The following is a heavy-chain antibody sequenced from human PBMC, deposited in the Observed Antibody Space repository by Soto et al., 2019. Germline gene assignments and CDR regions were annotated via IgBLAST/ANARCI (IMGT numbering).Heavy chain of an antibody. D-gene: IGHD3-22*01. CDR1: GGTFSRHA. J-gene: IGHJ4*02. V-gene: IGHV1-69*01. CDR2: IIPIFGTA. CDR3: ARGWGYDSNDYYYAY. Sequence: QVQLVQSGAEVRKPGSSVKVSCKASGGTFSRHAISWVRQAPGQGLEWMGGIIPIFGTANHAQKFQGRVTIIADEDTSTGYMELSSWRSEDTAMYYCARGWGYDSNDYYYAYWCQGTLVIVSS.